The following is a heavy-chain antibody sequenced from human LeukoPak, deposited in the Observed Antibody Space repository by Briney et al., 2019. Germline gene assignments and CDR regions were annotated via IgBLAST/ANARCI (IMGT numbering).Heavy chain of an antibody. CDR1: GGSISSGGYY. Sequence: PSQTLSLTCTVSGGSISSGGYYWSWIGQHPGKGLEWIGYIYYSGSTYYNPSLKSRVTISVDTSKNQFSLKLSSVTAADTAVYYCARGEVSVLWFGELSGAFDIWGQGTMATVSS. CDR2: IYYSGST. J-gene: IGHJ3*02. CDR3: ARGEVSVLWFGELSGAFDI. V-gene: IGHV4-31*03. D-gene: IGHD3-10*01.